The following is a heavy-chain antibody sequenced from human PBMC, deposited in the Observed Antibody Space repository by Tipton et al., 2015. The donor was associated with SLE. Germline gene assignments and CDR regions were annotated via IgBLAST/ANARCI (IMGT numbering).Heavy chain of an antibody. CDR3: ARHDTNYGRNWFDP. CDR1: GASISSHY. Sequence: GLVKPSETLSLTCTVSGASISSHYWSWIRQPPGKGLEWIGYMYYTGSAHYNPSLRNRVTMSLDTSKNQFSLKLSSVTAADTAVYYCARHDTNYGRNWFDPWGQGTLVTVSS. D-gene: IGHD2-8*01. CDR2: MYYTGSA. J-gene: IGHJ5*02. V-gene: IGHV4-59*08.